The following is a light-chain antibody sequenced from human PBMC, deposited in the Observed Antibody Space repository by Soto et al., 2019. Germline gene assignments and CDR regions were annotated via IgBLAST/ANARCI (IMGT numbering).Light chain of an antibody. Sequence: DIVMTQSPLSLPVTPGEPASISCRSSQSLLHSNGYNYLDWYLQKPGQSPQLLIYLGSNRASGVPDRFSGSGSDTDFTLKSSRVEAEDVGVYYCMQALQTPRFGQGTKLEIK. J-gene: IGKJ2*03. V-gene: IGKV2-28*01. CDR2: LGS. CDR3: MQALQTPR. CDR1: QSLLHSNGYNY.